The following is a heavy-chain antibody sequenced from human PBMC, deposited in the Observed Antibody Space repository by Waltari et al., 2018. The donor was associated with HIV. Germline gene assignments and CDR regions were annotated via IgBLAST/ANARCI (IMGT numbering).Heavy chain of an antibody. D-gene: IGHD1-26*01. CDR3: ARVTYSGSYYFDF. Sequence: QVLLLQSGTEVKKPGIPVTVSCKSSGYTVNGYHLHWVRQAPGQRLEGIGWINPQSGNTNYAQKFQDRVTMTRDTSINTAYMELDRLTYDDSAVYYCARVTYSGSYYFDFWGQGSRVTVSS. CDR2: INPQSGNT. CDR1: GYTVNGYH. J-gene: IGHJ4*02. V-gene: IGHV1-2*02.